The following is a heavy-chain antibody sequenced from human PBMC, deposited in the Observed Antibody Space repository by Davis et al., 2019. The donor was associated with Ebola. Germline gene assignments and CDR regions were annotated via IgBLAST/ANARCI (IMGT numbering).Heavy chain of an antibody. J-gene: IGHJ2*01. CDR3: ARDCEVTAIGLYWYFDL. V-gene: IGHV3-21*04. Sequence: GESLKISCAASGFTFSSYAMSWVRQAPGKGLEWVSAISSSGSTIYYADSVKGRFTISRDNAKNSLYLQMNSLRAEDTAVYYCARDCEVTAIGLYWYFDLWGRGTLVTVSS. D-gene: IGHD2-21*02. CDR2: ISSSGSTI. CDR1: GFTFSSYA.